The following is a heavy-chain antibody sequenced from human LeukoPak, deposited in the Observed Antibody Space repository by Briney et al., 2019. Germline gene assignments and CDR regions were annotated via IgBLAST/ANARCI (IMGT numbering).Heavy chain of an antibody. Sequence: ASVKVSCKASGDTFTNYGISWVRQAPGQGLEWMGWIGIYNGKTNYVQKLQGRVTMITDRSTSTAYMELRSLRSDDTAVYYCARGAATGNYYYYYGMDVWGQGSTVTVSS. J-gene: IGHJ6*02. CDR3: ARGAATGNYYYYYGMDV. CDR1: GDTFTNYG. D-gene: IGHD6-13*01. CDR2: IGIYNGKT. V-gene: IGHV1-18*01.